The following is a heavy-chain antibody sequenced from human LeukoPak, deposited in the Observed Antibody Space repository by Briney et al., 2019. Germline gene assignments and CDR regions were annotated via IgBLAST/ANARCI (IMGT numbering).Heavy chain of an antibody. J-gene: IGHJ3*02. V-gene: IGHV4-39*07. CDR3: AREDYYDSSPDAFDI. CDR1: GDSISSSLYY. D-gene: IGHD3-22*01. CDR2: VYYDGNT. Sequence: PSETLSLTCTVSGDSISSSLYYWGWFRRPPGKGREWIGNVYYDGNTYRNPPLRSRVTLSVDTSKNQFSLKLRSVTAADTAVYYCAREDYYDSSPDAFDIWGQGTMVAVSS.